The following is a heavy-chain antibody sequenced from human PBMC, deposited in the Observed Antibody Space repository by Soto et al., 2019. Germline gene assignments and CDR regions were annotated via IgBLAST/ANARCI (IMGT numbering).Heavy chain of an antibody. CDR2: ISGSGGST. CDR1: GFTFSSYA. CDR3: AKDMAPVAAGIVVLDAFDI. V-gene: IGHV3-23*01. Sequence: GGSLRLSCAASGFTFSSYAMSWVRQAPGKGLEWVSAISGSGGSTYYADSVKGRFTISRDNSKNTLYLQMNSLRAEDTAVYYCAKDMAPVAAGIVVLDAFDIWGQGTMVTVSS. J-gene: IGHJ3*02. D-gene: IGHD2-15*01.